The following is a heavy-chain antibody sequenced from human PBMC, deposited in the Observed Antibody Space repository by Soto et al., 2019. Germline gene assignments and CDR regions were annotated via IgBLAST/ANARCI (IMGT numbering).Heavy chain of an antibody. J-gene: IGHJ4*02. CDR3: ARTATTVQDLPGAAGGY. CDR2: TYYRSKWYN. CDR1: GDSVSSNSAA. D-gene: IGHD6-13*01. Sequence: QVQLQQSGPGLVKPSQTLSLTCAISGDSVSSNSAAWNWIRQSPSRGLEWLGRTYYRSKWYNDYAVSVKSRITINPDTSKNQFSLQLNSVTPEDTAVYYCARTATTVQDLPGAAGGYWGQGTLVTVSS. V-gene: IGHV6-1*01.